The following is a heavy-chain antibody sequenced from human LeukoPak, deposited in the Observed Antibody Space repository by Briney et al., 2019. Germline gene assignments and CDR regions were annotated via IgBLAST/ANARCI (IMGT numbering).Heavy chain of an antibody. CDR2: IYYSGST. D-gene: IGHD3-22*01. V-gene: IGHV4-59*11. Sequence: TSETRSLTCTVAGGSISRHYWSWIRQPPGKGLEWIGYIYYSGSTKHNPSLKSRVTISVDTSNNQFSLKLSSVTAADTAVYYCARLYDSSGYTNWLDPWGQGTLVTVSS. CDR3: ARLYDSSGYTNWLDP. CDR1: GGSISRHY. J-gene: IGHJ5*02.